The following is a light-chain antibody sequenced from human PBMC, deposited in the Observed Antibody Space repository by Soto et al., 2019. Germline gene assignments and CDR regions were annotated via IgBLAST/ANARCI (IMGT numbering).Light chain of an antibody. CDR1: QSIGSS. CDR2: GSY. CDR3: QQRTKWPDT. Sequence: EIVLTQSPDTLSLSPGERATLSCRASQSIGSSLAWYQQKPGQAPRLLMYGSYHRATGIPARFSGSGSGTDFTLTISSLEPEDFAVYYCQQRTKWPDTFGQGTRREIK. V-gene: IGKV3-11*01. J-gene: IGKJ5*01.